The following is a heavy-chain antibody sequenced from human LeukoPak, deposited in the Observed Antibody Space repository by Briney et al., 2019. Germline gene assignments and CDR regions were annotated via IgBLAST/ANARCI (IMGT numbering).Heavy chain of an antibody. Sequence: PGGSLRLSCAASGFTFTTYAMNWVRQAPGKGLEGVSAILGGGNTYYADSVKGRFTISRDTSKNTLYLQMNSLRVEDTAVYYCAKDREPDSGWNFDYWGQGTLVSVSS. J-gene: IGHJ4*02. CDR2: ILGGGNT. CDR1: GFTFTTYA. CDR3: AKDREPDSGWNFDY. V-gene: IGHV3-23*01. D-gene: IGHD6-19*01.